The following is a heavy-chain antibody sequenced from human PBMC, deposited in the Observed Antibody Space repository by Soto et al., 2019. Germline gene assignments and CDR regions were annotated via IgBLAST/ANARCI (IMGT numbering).Heavy chain of an antibody. CDR2: ISAYNGNT. J-gene: IGHJ5*02. V-gene: IGHV1-18*01. Sequence: ASVKVSCKASGYTFTSYGISWVRQAPGQGLEWMGWISAYNGNTNYAQKLQGRVTMTTDTSTSTAYMELRSLRSDDTAVYYCASTIAVAGTGWFDPWGQGTLVTVSS. CDR1: GYTFTSYG. CDR3: ASTIAVAGTGWFDP. D-gene: IGHD6-19*01.